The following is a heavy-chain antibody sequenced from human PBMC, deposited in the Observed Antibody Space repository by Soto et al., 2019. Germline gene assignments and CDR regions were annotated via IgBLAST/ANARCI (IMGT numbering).Heavy chain of an antibody. D-gene: IGHD3-3*01. J-gene: IGHJ4*02. CDR2: IIPIFGTA. CDR1: GGTFSTYA. Sequence: QVQLVQSGAEVKKPGSSVKVSCKASGGTFSTYAITWVRQAPGQGLEWMGGIIPIFGTANYAQKFQGRVTITADESTSTAYMELSSLRSEDTAVYYCARGLRFLEGKDYFDCWGQGTLVTDSS. V-gene: IGHV1-69*12. CDR3: ARGLRFLEGKDYFDC.